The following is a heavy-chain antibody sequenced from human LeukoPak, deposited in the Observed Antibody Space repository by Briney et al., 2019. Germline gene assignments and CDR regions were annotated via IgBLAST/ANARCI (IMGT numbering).Heavy chain of an antibody. V-gene: IGHV3-33*01. J-gene: IGHJ3*02. CDR1: GFTFSSYG. CDR3: ARAAYGSGDHGAFDI. Sequence: GGSLRLSCAASGFTFSSYGMHWVRQAPGKGLEWVAVIWYDGSNKYYADSVKDRFTISRDNSKNTLYLQMNSLRAEDTAVYYCARAAYGSGDHGAFDIWGQGTMVTVSS. CDR2: IWYDGSNK. D-gene: IGHD3-10*01.